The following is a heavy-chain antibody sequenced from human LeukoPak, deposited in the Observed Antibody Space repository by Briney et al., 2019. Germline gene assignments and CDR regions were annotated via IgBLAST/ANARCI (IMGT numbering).Heavy chain of an antibody. Sequence: GGSLRLSCAASGFTFSTYWMNWVRQAPGKGLEWVANIKQDGSATNYVDSVKGRFTISRDNAKNSLYLQMNSLRVEDSALYNCVGGSGWIFDCWGQGTVVTVSS. J-gene: IGHJ4*02. V-gene: IGHV3-7*01. D-gene: IGHD6-19*01. CDR3: VGGSGWIFDC. CDR1: GFTFSTYW. CDR2: IKQDGSAT.